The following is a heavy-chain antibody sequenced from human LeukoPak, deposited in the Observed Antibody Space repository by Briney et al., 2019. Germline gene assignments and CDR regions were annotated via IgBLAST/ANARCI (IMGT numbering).Heavy chain of an antibody. CDR1: GVSIVSSAYS. CDR3: ARGVGVSAFDI. Sequence: SETLSLTCTVSGVSIVSSAYSWSWIRQPPGKGLEWIGYIYHSGSTLYNPSLKSRVTISLDRSKDQLSLRLSSVTAADTAVYYCARGVGVSAFDIWGQGTMVTVSS. CDR2: IYHSGST. J-gene: IGHJ3*02. V-gene: IGHV4-30-2*01. D-gene: IGHD1-26*01.